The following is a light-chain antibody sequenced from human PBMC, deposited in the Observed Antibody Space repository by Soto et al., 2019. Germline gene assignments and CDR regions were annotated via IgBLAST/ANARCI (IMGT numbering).Light chain of an antibody. Sequence: EIVLTQSPATLSLSRGERATISCRASQGISSYLAWYQQKPGKVPKLLIYNASKMQTGVPARFSGSGSGTAFTLTIRNLKPEDFAAYYCQKRNNAQLTCGEGTRVEIK. V-gene: IGKV3-11*01. J-gene: IGKJ4*01. CDR3: QKRNNAQLT. CDR1: QGISSY. CDR2: NAS.